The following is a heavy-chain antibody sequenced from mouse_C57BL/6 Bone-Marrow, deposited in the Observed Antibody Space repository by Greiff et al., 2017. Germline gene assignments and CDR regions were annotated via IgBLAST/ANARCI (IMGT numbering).Heavy chain of an antibody. Sequence: VQLQQSGPELVKPGASVKMSCKASGYTFTDYNMHWVKQSHGKSLEWIGYINPNNGGTSYNQKFKGKDTLTVNKSSSTAYMELRSLTSEDSAVYYCARGGYAYDGPDDFDYWGQGTTLTVSS. J-gene: IGHJ2*01. D-gene: IGHD2-12*01. V-gene: IGHV1-22*01. CDR1: GYTFTDYN. CDR2: INPNNGGT. CDR3: ARGGYAYDGPDDFDY.